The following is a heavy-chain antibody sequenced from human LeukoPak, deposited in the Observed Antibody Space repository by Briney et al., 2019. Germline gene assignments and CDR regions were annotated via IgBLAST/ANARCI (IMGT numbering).Heavy chain of an antibody. J-gene: IGHJ4*02. CDR1: GYTFSSYY. V-gene: IGHV1-46*01. Sequence: ASVKASCKASGYTFSSYYIHWVRQAPGQGLEWMGIINPGGGATSYAQKFQGRFTMTRDASTSTVYMELSSLRSEDTAVYYCARELNYYDSSLYGDYWGQGTLVTVSS. CDR2: INPGGGAT. D-gene: IGHD3-22*01. CDR3: ARELNYYDSSLYGDY.